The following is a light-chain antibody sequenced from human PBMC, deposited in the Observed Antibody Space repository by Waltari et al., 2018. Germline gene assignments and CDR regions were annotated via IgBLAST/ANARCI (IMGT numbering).Light chain of an antibody. J-gene: IGKJ2*03. Sequence: DIQITQSPSTLSASVGYRVPITCRASQSISTWLAWFQQKPGNPPKLLIYKTFNLERGVPSRFSGSGSGTEFTLTITSLQPDDFATYYCQQYSSSSMFSFGQGTKLEIK. V-gene: IGKV1-5*03. CDR1: QSISTW. CDR2: KTF. CDR3: QQYSSSSMFS.